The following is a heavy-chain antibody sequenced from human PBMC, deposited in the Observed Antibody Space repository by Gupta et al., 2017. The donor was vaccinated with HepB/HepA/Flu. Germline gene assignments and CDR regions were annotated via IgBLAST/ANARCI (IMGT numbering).Heavy chain of an antibody. Sequence: EVHLLESGGGVIQPGGSLRLSCAASGFTFNSHAVSWVRQAPGKGLEWVSGMSGSGGNIYYADSVKGRFTSSRDNSKDTLYLQMNSLRAGDTAVYYFAKEVGFDTSGKVTFDDGGPGTMVTGSS. J-gene: IGHJ4*02. D-gene: IGHD3-22*01. V-gene: IGHV3-23*01. CDR1: GFTFNSHA. CDR2: MSGSGGNI. CDR3: AKEVGFDTSGKVTFDD.